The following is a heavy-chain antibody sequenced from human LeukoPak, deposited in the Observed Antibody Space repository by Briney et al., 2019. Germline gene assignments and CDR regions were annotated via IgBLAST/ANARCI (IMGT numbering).Heavy chain of an antibody. CDR2: ISAYNGNT. Sequence: RASVKVSCKASGYTFTSYGISWVRQAPGQGLEWMGWISAYNGNTNYAQKLQGRVTMTTDTSTSTAYMELRSLRSDHTAVYYCARDFVRANGILTGYYLGYFQHCGQGTLVTVSS. CDR1: GYTFTSYG. J-gene: IGHJ1*01. V-gene: IGHV1-18*01. CDR3: ARDFVRANGILTGYYLGYFQH. D-gene: IGHD3-9*01.